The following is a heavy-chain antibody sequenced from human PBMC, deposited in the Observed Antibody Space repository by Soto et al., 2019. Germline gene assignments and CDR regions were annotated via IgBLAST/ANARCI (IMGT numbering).Heavy chain of an antibody. CDR1: GGSISSSPYY. J-gene: IGHJ4*02. D-gene: IGHD1-1*01. Sequence: QLQLQESGPGLVKPSETLSLTCTVSGGSISSSPYYWAWIRQPPGKGLQWIGNIYYNGNTFYNPSLRSRVTISIDTSKSQFSLGLSSVTASDTAVYYCARHGPLTNNWNRLNCWGQGTLVTVSS. CDR2: IYYNGNT. V-gene: IGHV4-39*01. CDR3: ARHGPLTNNWNRLNC.